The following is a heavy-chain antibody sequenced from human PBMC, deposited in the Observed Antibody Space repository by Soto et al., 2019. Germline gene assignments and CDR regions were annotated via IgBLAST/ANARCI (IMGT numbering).Heavy chain of an antibody. Sequence: GGSLSLSCAASGFTFSTYAVSWVRQAPGKGLEWVSTISANGVSTFYADSVKGRFTISRDNIRNMMYLQLNSLRADETAVYYCAKDHLAGSASGWSFDYWGQGTLVTVSS. D-gene: IGHD6-19*01. V-gene: IGHV3-23*01. CDR3: AKDHLAGSASGWSFDY. J-gene: IGHJ4*02. CDR2: ISANGVST. CDR1: GFTFSTYA.